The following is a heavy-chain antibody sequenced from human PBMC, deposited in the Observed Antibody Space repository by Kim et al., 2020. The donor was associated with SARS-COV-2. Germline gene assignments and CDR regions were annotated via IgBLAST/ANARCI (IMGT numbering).Heavy chain of an antibody. CDR3: ARARPGYYYDSRGCVWFDY. V-gene: IGHV4-31*03. Sequence: SETLSLTCTVSGGSISSGGYYWSWIRQHPGKGLEWIGYIYYSGSTYYNPSLKSRVTISVDTSKNQFSLKLSSVTAADTAVYYCARARPGYYYDSRGCVWFDYWGQGTLVTVSS. J-gene: IGHJ4*02. D-gene: IGHD3-22*01. CDR1: GGSISSGGYY. CDR2: IYYSGST.